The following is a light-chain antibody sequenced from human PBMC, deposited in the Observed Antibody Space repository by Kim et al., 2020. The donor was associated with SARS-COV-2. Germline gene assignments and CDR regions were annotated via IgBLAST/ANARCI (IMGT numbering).Light chain of an antibody. J-gene: IGKJ5*01. CDR3: QQFTRYLSIT. CDR1: QGISSA. V-gene: IGKV1-13*02. Sequence: AIQLTQSPSSLSASVGDRVTITCRASQGISSALAWYQQKPGKAPKLLIYDASSLESGVPSRFSGSGSGTDFTLTISSLQPEDFATYYCQQFTRYLSITFCQGTRLDIK. CDR2: DAS.